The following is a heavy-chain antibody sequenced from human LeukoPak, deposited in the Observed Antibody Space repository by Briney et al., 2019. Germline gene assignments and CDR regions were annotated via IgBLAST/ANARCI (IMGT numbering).Heavy chain of an antibody. J-gene: IGHJ6*03. V-gene: IGHV3-72*01. CDR1: GFTFSDHY. D-gene: IGHD1-26*01. Sequence: GGSLRLSCAASGFTFSDHYMDWVRQAPGKGLEWVGRTRNKANSYTTEYAASVKGRFTISRDDSKNSLYLQMNSLKTEDTAVYYCARDWKSGSYPYYYYYMDVWGKGTAVTVSS. CDR3: ARDWKSGSYPYYYYYMDV. CDR2: TRNKANSYTT.